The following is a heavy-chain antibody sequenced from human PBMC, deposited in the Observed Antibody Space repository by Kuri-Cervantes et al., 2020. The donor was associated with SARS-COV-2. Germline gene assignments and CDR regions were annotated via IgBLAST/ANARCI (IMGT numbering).Heavy chain of an antibody. CDR2: INPNSGGT. CDR3: ARVPYYYDSSGYYYEELDY. D-gene: IGHD3-22*01. CDR1: GYTFTGYY. V-gene: IGHV1-2*02. J-gene: IGHJ4*02. Sequence: ASVKVSCMASGYTFTGYYMHWVRQAPGQGLEWMGWINPNSGGTNYAQKFQGRVTMTRDTSISTAYMELSRLRSDDTAVYYCARVPYYYDSSGYYYEELDYWGQGTLVTVSS.